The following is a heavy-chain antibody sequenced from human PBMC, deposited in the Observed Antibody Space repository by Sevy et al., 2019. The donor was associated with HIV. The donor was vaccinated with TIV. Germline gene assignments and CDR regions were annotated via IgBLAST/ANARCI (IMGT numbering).Heavy chain of an antibody. V-gene: IGHV3-20*01. Sequence: GGSLRLSCAASAFTFDDYGMSWVRQAPGKGLEWVSGINWNGGSTGYADSVKGRFTISRDNAKNSLYLQMNSLRAEDTALYHCARAKEGGSWYYFDYWGQGTLVTVSS. D-gene: IGHD6-13*01. CDR2: INWNGGST. J-gene: IGHJ4*02. CDR1: AFTFDDYG. CDR3: ARAKEGGSWYYFDY.